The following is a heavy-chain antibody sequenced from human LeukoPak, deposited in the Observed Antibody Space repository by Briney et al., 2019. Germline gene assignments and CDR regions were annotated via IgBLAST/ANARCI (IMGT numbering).Heavy chain of an antibody. CDR1: GFTFSSYG. CDR2: ISYDGSNK. J-gene: IGHJ4*02. CDR3: AKGGVDIVVVVAATQAYY. D-gene: IGHD2-15*01. V-gene: IGHV3-30*18. Sequence: GGSLRLSCAASGFTFSSYGMHWVSQAPGKGLGWVAVISYDGSNKYYADSVKGRFTISRDNSKNTLYLQMNSLRAEDTAVYYCAKGGVDIVVVVAATQAYYWGQGTLVTVSS.